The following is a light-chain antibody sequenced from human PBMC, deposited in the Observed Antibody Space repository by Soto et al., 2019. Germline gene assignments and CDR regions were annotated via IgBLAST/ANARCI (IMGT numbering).Light chain of an antibody. CDR2: HAS. CDR3: QQRRNWPPLT. Sequence: ETVLTQSPATLSLSPGETATLSCRASEYVDIYLAWYQQKPGQAPRLLIYHASNRATGIPARFSGSGSGTDFTLTISSLEPEDSAVYYWQQRRNWPPLTFGGGTRVEIK. CDR1: EYVDIY. V-gene: IGKV3-11*01. J-gene: IGKJ4*01.